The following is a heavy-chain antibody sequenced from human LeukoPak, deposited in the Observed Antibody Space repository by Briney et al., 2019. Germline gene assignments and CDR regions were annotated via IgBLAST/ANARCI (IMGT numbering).Heavy chain of an antibody. CDR1: GFTFSSYA. D-gene: IGHD6-13*01. V-gene: IGHV3-23*01. CDR2: ISGSGGST. CDR3: ARLFSSWYDDAFDI. Sequence: GGSLRLSCAASGFTFSSYAMSWVRQAPGKGLEWVSAISGSGGSTYYADSVKGRFTISRDNAKNSLYLQMNSLRAEDTAVYYCARLFSSWYDDAFDIWGQGTMVTVSS. J-gene: IGHJ3*02.